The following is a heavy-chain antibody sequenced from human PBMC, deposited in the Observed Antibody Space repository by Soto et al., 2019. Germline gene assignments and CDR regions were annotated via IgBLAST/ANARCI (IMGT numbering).Heavy chain of an antibody. D-gene: IGHD3-10*01. J-gene: IGHJ6*03. CDR3: ARSVVVRGVIILGVYYYMDV. CDR2: IYYSGST. V-gene: IGHV4-59*08. Sequence: SETLSLTCTVSGGSISSYYWSWIRQPPGKGLEWIGYIYYSGSTNYNPSLKSRVTISVDTSKNQFSLKLSSVTAADTAVYYCARSVVVRGVIILGVYYYMDVWGKGTTVTVSS. CDR1: GGSISSYY.